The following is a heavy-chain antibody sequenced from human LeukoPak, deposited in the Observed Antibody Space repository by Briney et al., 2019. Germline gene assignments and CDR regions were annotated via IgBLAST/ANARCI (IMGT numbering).Heavy chain of an antibody. J-gene: IGHJ4*02. V-gene: IGHV1-69*04. Sequence: EASVKVSCKASGGTFSSYAISWVRQAPGQALEWMGRIIPILGIANYAQKFQGRVTITADKSTSTAYMELSSLRSEDTAVYYCARAGTPILEWLTHWGQGTLVTVSS. CDR2: IIPILGIA. CDR1: GGTFSSYA. D-gene: IGHD3-3*01. CDR3: ARAGTPILEWLTH.